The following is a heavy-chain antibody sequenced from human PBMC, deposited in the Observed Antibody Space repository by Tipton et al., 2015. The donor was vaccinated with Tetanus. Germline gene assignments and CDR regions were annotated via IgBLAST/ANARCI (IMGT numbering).Heavy chain of an antibody. V-gene: IGHV4-61*01. D-gene: IGHD3-3*01. CDR3: ARANNDFPKKGPFDS. CDR2: IYHSGAT. CDR1: GGSIRSDNYY. J-gene: IGHJ4*02. Sequence: TLSLTCTVSGGSIRSDNYYWNWIRQPPGKQLEWIGYIYHSGATNYNPSLKSRLTISFGTSKNQFSLNLKSVTAADTAVYYCARANNDFPKKGPFDSWGEGAQVPVSS.